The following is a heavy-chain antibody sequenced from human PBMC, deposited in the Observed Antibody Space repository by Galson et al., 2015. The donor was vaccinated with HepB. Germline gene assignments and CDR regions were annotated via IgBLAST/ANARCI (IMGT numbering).Heavy chain of an antibody. CDR3: TTDGGDLGYCSSTSCYTGGIWFDP. J-gene: IGHJ5*02. V-gene: IGHV3-15*01. D-gene: IGHD2-2*02. CDR1: GFTFSNAW. CDR2: IKSKTDGGTT. Sequence: SLRLSCAASGFTFSNAWMSWVRQAPGKGLEWVGRIKSKTDGGTTDYAAPVKGRFTISRDDSKNTLYLQMNSLKTEDTAVYYCTTDGGDLGYCSSTSCYTGGIWFDPWGQGTLVTVSS.